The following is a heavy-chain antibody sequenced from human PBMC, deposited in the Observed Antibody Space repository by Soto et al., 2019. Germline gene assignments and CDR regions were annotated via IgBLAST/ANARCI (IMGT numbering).Heavy chain of an antibody. J-gene: IGHJ6*02. Sequence: KPSETLSLTCAVYGGSFSGYYWSWIRQPPGKGLEWIGEINHSGSTNYNPSLKSRVTISVDTSKNQFSLKLSSVTAADTAVYYCARVATIGYYYYGMDVWGQGTTVTVSS. CDR1: GGSFSGYY. CDR3: ARVATIGYYYYGMDV. D-gene: IGHD5-12*01. V-gene: IGHV4-34*01. CDR2: INHSGST.